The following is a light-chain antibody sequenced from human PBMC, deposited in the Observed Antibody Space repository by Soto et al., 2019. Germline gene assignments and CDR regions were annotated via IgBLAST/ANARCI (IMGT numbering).Light chain of an antibody. J-gene: IGKJ1*01. Sequence: DIQMTQSPSSLSASVGDRVTITCRAAQSISFYLNWYQQKPGTAPKLLIYAASTLQSGVPSRFSGSGSGTDFTLIISSLQPEDFATYYCQQSYNTPRTFGQGTKVEIK. V-gene: IGKV1-39*01. CDR2: AAS. CDR3: QQSYNTPRT. CDR1: QSISFY.